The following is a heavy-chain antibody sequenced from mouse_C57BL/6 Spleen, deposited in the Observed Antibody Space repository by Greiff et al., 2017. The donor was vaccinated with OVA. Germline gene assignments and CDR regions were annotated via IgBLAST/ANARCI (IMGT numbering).Heavy chain of an antibody. CDR1: GYTFTDYE. D-gene: IGHD1-1*01. J-gene: IGHJ4*01. Sequence: QVQLQQSGAELVRPGASVTLSCKASGYTFTDYEMHWVKQTPVHGLEWIGAIDPETGGTAYNQKFKGKAILTADKSSSTAYMELRSLTSEDSAVYYCTRCLTTPHAMDYWGQGTSVTVSS. V-gene: IGHV1-15*01. CDR3: TRCLTTPHAMDY. CDR2: IDPETGGT.